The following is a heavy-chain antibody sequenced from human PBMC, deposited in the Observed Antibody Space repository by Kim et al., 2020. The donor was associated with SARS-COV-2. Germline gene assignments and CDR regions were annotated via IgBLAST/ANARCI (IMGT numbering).Heavy chain of an antibody. CDR1: GGTFSSYA. CDR2: IIPIFGTA. D-gene: IGHD3-22*01. J-gene: IGHJ4*02. CDR3: ARARSYYDSSGYYYVPGY. V-gene: IGHV1-69*13. Sequence: SVKVSCKASGGTFSSYAISWVRQAPGQGLEWMGGIIPIFGTANYAQKFQGRVTITADESTSTAYMELSSLRSEDTAVYYCARARSYYDSSGYYYVPGYWGQGTLVTVSS.